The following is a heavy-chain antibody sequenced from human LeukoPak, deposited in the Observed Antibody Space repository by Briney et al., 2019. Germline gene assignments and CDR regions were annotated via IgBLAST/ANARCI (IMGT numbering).Heavy chain of an antibody. V-gene: IGHV4-39*01. Sequence: SETLSLTCTVSGGSISSSSYYWGWIRQPPGKGLEWIGSIYYSGSTYYNPSLKSRVTISVDTSKNQFSLKLSSVTAADTAVYYCARGSELASMYYFDYWGQGTLVTVSS. CDR2: IYYSGST. CDR3: ARGSELASMYYFDY. D-gene: IGHD5-12*01. J-gene: IGHJ4*02. CDR1: GGSISSSSYY.